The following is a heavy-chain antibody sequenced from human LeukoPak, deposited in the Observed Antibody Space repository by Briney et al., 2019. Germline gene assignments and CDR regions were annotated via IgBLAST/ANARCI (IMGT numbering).Heavy chain of an antibody. D-gene: IGHD3-22*01. Sequence: SETLSLTCTVSGGSIIGNFWTWIRQPPGKRLEWIGYIYNTVDTNYNPSLKSRVTISVDMSKNQFSLRLTSVTAADTAVYYCARRRYYDSSGYNPTYYFDYWGQGILVTVS. CDR2: IYNTVDT. V-gene: IGHV4-59*01. J-gene: IGHJ4*02. CDR3: ARRRYYDSSGYNPTYYFDY. CDR1: GGSIIGNF.